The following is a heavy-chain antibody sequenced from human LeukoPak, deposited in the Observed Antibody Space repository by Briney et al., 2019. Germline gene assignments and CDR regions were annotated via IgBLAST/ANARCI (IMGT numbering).Heavy chain of an antibody. CDR2: FSGSGGST. Sequence: GGSLRLSCAASGFIFSNYAMSWVRQAPGKGLQWVSAFSGSGGSTYYADSVKGRFTISRDNSKNTLYLQMTNLRDEDTALYFCVKGQGFSSTWYADHWGQGTLVTVSS. CDR1: GFIFSNYA. V-gene: IGHV3-23*01. CDR3: VKGQGFSSTWYADH. D-gene: IGHD6-13*01. J-gene: IGHJ5*02.